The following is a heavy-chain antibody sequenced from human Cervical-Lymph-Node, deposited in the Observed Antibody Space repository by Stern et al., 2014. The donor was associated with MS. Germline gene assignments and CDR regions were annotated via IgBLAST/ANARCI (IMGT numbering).Heavy chain of an antibody. Sequence: QVQLQESGPGLVKPSETLSLTCTVSGGSISSRSYYWGWIRQPPGKGLERMGSIYYSGGTYYNPSLQSRVTISVDKSQNQFSLKLSSGTAADTAVYYCARQGSSSPFWSGYYFMSGADFFDYWGQGTLVTVSS. V-gene: IGHV4-39*01. CDR3: ARQGSSSPFWSGYYFMSGADFFDY. CDR1: GGSISSRSYY. J-gene: IGHJ4*02. D-gene: IGHD3-3*01. CDR2: IYYSGGT.